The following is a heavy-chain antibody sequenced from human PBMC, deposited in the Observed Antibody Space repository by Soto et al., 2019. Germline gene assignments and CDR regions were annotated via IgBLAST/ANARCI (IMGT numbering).Heavy chain of an antibody. CDR2: INPSGGST. CDR3: ARDMRYSSGSHYYYYGMDV. CDR1: GYTFTSYY. Sequence: ASVKVSCKASGYTFTSYYMHWVRQAPGQGLEWMGIINPSGGSTSYAQKFQGRVTMTRDTPTSTVYMELSSLRSEDTAVYYCARDMRYSSGSHYYYYGMDVWGQGTTVTVSS. D-gene: IGHD3-22*01. J-gene: IGHJ6*02. V-gene: IGHV1-46*01.